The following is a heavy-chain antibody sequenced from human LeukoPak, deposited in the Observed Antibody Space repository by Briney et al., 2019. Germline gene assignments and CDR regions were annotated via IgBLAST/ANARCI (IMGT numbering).Heavy chain of an antibody. J-gene: IGHJ5*02. V-gene: IGHV4-59*01. Sequence: PSETLSLTCTVSGGSISSYYWSWIRQPPGKGLEWIGYIYYSGSTNYNPSLKSRVTISVDTSKNQFSLKLSSVTAEDTAVYYCARDRERTYYYDSSGYNHWGQGTLVTVSS. CDR1: GGSISSYY. CDR3: ARDRERTYYYDSSGYNH. D-gene: IGHD3-22*01. CDR2: IYYSGST.